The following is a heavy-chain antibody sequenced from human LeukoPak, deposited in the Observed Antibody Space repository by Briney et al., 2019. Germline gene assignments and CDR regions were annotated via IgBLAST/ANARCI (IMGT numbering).Heavy chain of an antibody. D-gene: IGHD6-19*01. J-gene: IGHJ4*02. CDR2: IFGSGGSA. Sequence: GGSLRLSCAASGFTFNSYAMYWVRQAPGKGLEWVSGIFGSGGSAHYADSMKGRLTISRDNSKNTVYLQMDSLSVEDTAVYYCAKTPTGYSSGRYPGWAVDHWGQGTLVIVSS. CDR3: AKTPTGYSSGRYPGWAVDH. V-gene: IGHV3-23*01. CDR1: GFTFNSYA.